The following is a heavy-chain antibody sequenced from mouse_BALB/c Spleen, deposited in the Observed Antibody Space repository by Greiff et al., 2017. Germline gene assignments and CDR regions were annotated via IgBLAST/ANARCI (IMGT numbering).Heavy chain of an antibody. J-gene: IGHJ2*01. CDR3: ARSITTVVGYFDY. V-gene: IGHV5-17*02. CDR1: GFTFSSFG. Sequence: EVMLVESGGGLVQPGGSRKLSCAASGFTFSSFGMHWVRQAPEKGLEWVAYISSGSSTIYYADTVKGRFTISRDNPKNTLFLQMTSLRSEDTAMYYCARSITTVVGYFDYWGQGTTLTVSS. CDR2: ISSGSSTI. D-gene: IGHD1-1*01.